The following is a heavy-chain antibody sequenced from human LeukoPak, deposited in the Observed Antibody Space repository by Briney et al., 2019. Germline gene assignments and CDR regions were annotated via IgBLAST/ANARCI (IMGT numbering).Heavy chain of an antibody. CDR1: GGSLSSGSYY. Sequence: SQALSLTCTVCGGSLSSGSYYWSWIRQPAGKGLEWIGRIYTSGSTNYNPSLKSRVTISVDTSKNQFSLKLSSVTAADTAVYYCARVPNFGGVIYYFDHWGQGTLVTVSS. V-gene: IGHV4-61*02. J-gene: IGHJ4*02. CDR2: IYTSGST. D-gene: IGHD3-16*01. CDR3: ARVPNFGGVIYYFDH.